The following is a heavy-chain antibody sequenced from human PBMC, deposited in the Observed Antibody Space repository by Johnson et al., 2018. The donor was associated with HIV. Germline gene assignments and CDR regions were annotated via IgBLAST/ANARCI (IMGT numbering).Heavy chain of an antibody. Sequence: QVQLVESGGGVVQPGRSLRLSCAASGFTFSSYGMHWVRQAPGKGLEWVALIWYDGSNKYYADSVKGRFTISRDNSKNTLYLQMNSLRAEDTAVYYCAKDPHNPIVSSSWFPFGGAFDIWGQGTMVTVSS. CDR3: AKDPHNPIVSSSWFPFGGAFDI. CDR2: IWYDGSNK. D-gene: IGHD6-13*01. J-gene: IGHJ3*02. CDR1: GFTFSSYG. V-gene: IGHV3-33*06.